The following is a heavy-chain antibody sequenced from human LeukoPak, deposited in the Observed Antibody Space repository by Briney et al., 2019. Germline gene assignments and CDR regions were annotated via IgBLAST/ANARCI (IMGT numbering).Heavy chain of an antibody. CDR2: ISAYNGNT. D-gene: IGHD3-22*01. J-gene: IGHJ4*02. Sequence: ASVKVSCKDSGGTFSSYAISWVRQAPGQGLEWMGWISAYNGNTNYAQKLQGRVTMTTDTSTSTAYMELRSLRSDDTAVYYCARSGYYDSSGYSLFPNWGQGTRVTVSS. V-gene: IGHV1-18*01. CDR3: ARSGYYDSSGYSLFPN. CDR1: GGTFSSYA.